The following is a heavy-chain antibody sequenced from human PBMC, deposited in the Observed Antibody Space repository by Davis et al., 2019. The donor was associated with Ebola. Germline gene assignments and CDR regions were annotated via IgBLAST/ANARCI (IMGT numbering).Heavy chain of an antibody. CDR1: GGSFSGYY. D-gene: IGHD6-13*01. J-gene: IGHJ6*02. V-gene: IGHV4-34*01. CDR2: INHSGST. CDR3: ARGRRSSSHYYYYGMDV. Sequence: MPGGSLRLSCAVYGGSFSGYYWSWIRQPPGKGLEWIGEINHSGSTNYNPSLKSRVTISVDTSKNQFSLKLSSVTAADTAVYYCARGRRSSSHYYYYGMDVWGQGTTVTASS.